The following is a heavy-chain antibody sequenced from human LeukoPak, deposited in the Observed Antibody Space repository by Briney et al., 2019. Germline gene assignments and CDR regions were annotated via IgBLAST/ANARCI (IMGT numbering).Heavy chain of an antibody. CDR1: GFTFSNYW. V-gene: IGHV3-74*01. D-gene: IGHD3-3*01. CDR2: INTDGSRT. CDR3: VRSMSGRNDF. J-gene: IGHJ4*02. Sequence: GGPLRLSCAGSGFTFSNYWVHWVRQAPGKGLVWVSRINTDGSRTDYADSVRGRFTISRDNAKNTLSLQMNSLTAEDTAVYYCVRSMSGRNDFWGQGTLVTVSS.